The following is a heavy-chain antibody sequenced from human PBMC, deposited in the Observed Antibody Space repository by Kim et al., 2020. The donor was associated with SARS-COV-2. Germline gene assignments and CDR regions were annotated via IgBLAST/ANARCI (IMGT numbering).Heavy chain of an antibody. D-gene: IGHD2-2*01. CDR3: ARRGERFCSSSTCYSDRFDY. V-gene: IGHV4-39*01. Sequence: SETLSLTCTVSGGSITTSSYFWGWIRQPPGKGLEWIGSIYYSGATHYNPTLRSRVIISFDTPKNQLSLKLTSVTAADTAVYYCARRGERFCSSSTCYSDRFDYWGQGTRVTVSS. CDR1: GGSITTSSYF. CDR2: IYYSGAT. J-gene: IGHJ4*02.